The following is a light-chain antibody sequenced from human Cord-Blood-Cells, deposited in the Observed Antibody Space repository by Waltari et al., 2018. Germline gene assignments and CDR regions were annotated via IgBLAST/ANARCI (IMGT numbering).Light chain of an antibody. CDR3: MIWHSSAWV. CDR2: YKSDSDK. J-gene: IGLJ3*02. CDR1: SAINVCTYR. Sequence: QAVLTQPSSLSASPGASATLTCTFRSAINVCTYRIHWYQQKPGSPPQYLRRYKSDSDKQQGSGVPSRFSGSKDASANAGILLISGIQSEDEADYYCMIWHSSAWVFGGGTKLTVL. V-gene: IGLV5-45*02.